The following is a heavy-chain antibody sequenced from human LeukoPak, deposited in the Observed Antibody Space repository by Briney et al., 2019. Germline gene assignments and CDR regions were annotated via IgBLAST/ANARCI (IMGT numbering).Heavy chain of an antibody. Sequence: SQTLSLTCTVSGGSISSGSYYWSWIRQPAGKGLEWIGRIYTSGSTNYNPSLKSRVTISVDTSKNQFSLKLSSVTAADTALYYCATNWNLDYWGQGTLVTVFS. CDR1: GGSISSGSYY. CDR3: ATNWNLDY. J-gene: IGHJ4*02. CDR2: IYTSGST. V-gene: IGHV4-61*02. D-gene: IGHD1-1*01.